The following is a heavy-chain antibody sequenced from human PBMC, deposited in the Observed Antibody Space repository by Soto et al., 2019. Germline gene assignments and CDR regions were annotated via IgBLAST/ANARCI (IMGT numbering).Heavy chain of an antibody. J-gene: IGHJ5*02. Sequence: QVQLRESGPGLVKPSQTLSLTCSVSGASVAGGSYYWSWVRQPPGEGLEWIGYIPSRGRPFYNPSLTGRGAISADTSKNQLSLQLTSVTAADTAVYYCARDTYSGYAFGLWGQGTLVTVSS. CDR1: GASVAGGSYY. D-gene: IGHD5-12*01. CDR3: ARDTYSGYAFGL. CDR2: IPSRGRP. V-gene: IGHV4-30-4*01.